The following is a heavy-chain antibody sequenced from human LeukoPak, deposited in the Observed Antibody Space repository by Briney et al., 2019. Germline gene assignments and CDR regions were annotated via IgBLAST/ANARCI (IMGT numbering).Heavy chain of an antibody. J-gene: IGHJ4*02. V-gene: IGHV4-34*12. CDR1: GGSFSDHY. Sequence: SETLSLTCAVYGGSFSDHYWSWIRKPPGKGLEWIGDILDTGSTSSNPSLKSRITISVDTSKNQFSLKLSSVTAADTAVYYCARSHYGGSDYWGQGTLVTVSS. D-gene: IGHD2-21*01. CDR3: ARSHYGGSDY. CDR2: ILDTGST.